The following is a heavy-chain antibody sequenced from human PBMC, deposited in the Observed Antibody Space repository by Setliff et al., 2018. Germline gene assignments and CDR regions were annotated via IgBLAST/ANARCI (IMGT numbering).Heavy chain of an antibody. D-gene: IGHD2-8*02. J-gene: IGHJ4*02. CDR2: MSASGTST. CDR1: GFTFSSYA. Sequence: QAGGSLRLSCATSGFTFSSYAMSWVRQAPGKGLEWVSAMSASGTSTYHADSVKGRFTISGDNSKNTLYLQMNSLRAEDTAVYFCAKSPVAYCSGAVCYPFDYWDQGTLVTVSS. V-gene: IGHV3-23*01. CDR3: AKSPVAYCSGAVCYPFDY.